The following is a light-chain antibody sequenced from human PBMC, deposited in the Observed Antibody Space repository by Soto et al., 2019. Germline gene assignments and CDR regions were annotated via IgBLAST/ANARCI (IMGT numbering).Light chain of an antibody. CDR1: QDIRRY. Sequence: DIQMTQSPSSLSPSVGDRVTITCRASQDIRRYLSWYQQKTGTAPKFLIYSASGLHSVVPSRFSGSGSGTDFTLTISSLQPEDFATYYCLQTYSTPWTFGQGTKVEIK. CDR3: LQTYSTPWT. J-gene: IGKJ1*01. CDR2: SAS. V-gene: IGKV1-39*01.